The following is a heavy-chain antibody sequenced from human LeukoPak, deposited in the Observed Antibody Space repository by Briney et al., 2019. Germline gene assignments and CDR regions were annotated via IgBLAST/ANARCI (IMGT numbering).Heavy chain of an antibody. CDR3: ARDISVRGYLNY. CDR2: INPNSGGT. CDR1: GYTFTSYY. J-gene: IGHJ4*02. V-gene: IGHV1-2*02. D-gene: IGHD5-18*01. Sequence: ASVKVSCKASGYTFTSYYMHWVRQAPGQGLEWMGWINPNSGGTNYAQKFQGRVTMTRDTSISTAYMELSRLRSDDTAVYYCARDISVRGYLNYWGQGTLVTVSS.